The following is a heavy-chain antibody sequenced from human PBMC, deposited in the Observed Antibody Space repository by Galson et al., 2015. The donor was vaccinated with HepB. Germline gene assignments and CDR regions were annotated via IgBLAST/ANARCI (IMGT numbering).Heavy chain of an antibody. CDR3: ARGPDFWSGYLDK. J-gene: IGHJ4*02. CDR2: INPNSGGA. V-gene: IGHV1-2*02. Sequence: SVKVSCKASGYTFTGYYMHWVRQAPARGFEWIGWINPNSGGANYAHKFQGRVTMTRDTSISTADMELTRLKSDDTAVYYCARGPDFWSGYLDKWGQGTLVTVSS. D-gene: IGHD3-3*01. CDR1: GYTFTGYY.